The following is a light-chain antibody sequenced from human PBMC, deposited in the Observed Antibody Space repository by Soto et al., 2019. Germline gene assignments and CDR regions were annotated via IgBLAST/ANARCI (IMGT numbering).Light chain of an antibody. CDR2: GAS. Sequence: EIVLTQSPGTLSLSPGERATLSCRASQNIHTNLAWYQQKPGQAPRLLIYGASTRATGIPARFSGSGSGTEFTLTINSLQSEDFAVYYCQQYNNWPRTFGQGTKVDIK. CDR1: QNIHTN. J-gene: IGKJ1*01. CDR3: QQYNNWPRT. V-gene: IGKV3-15*01.